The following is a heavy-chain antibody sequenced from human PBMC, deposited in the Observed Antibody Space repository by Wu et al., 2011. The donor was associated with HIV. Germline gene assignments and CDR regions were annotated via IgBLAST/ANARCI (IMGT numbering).Heavy chain of an antibody. CDR3: ARGYSNGYFDT. Sequence: QVQLAQSGAEVRKPGASVKVSCKTSGYTFTSYYAISWVRQAPGQGLEWMGRIIPIFGTTNYAQKFQGRVTITADESTSTVYMELTSLKSEDTAFYYCARGYSNGYFDTWGQGTLVTVSS. CDR2: IIPIFGTT. D-gene: IGHD4-11*01. V-gene: IGHV1-69*18. CDR1: GYTFTSYYA. J-gene: IGHJ4*02.